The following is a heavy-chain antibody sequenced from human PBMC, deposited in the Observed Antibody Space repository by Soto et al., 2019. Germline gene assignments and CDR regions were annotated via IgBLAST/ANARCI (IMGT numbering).Heavy chain of an antibody. CDR3: ERSMGVGAFGGVFVL. V-gene: IGHV4-61*01. CDR2: IYYGGST. CDR1: GASASSGFYY. Sequence: KTSETLSLTCTVSGASASSGFYYWNWIRQPPGKGLEWIGYIYYGGSTSYNPSLKSRVSTSADTSRNQLSLKLTSVTAADTAVYYCERSMGVGAFGGVFVLWGQGTPVTVSS. D-gene: IGHD3-16*01. J-gene: IGHJ5*02.